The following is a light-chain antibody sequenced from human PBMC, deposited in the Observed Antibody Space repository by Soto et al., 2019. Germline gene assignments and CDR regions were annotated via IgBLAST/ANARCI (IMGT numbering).Light chain of an antibody. J-gene: IGLJ1*01. CDR2: EVS. Sequence: QSVLTQPPSASGSPGQSVTISCTGTSSDVGGYNFVSWYQQYPGKAPKLMIFEVSKRASGVPDRFSGSKSGNTASLTVSGLQAEDEAAYYCSSYAGGNISYVFGTGTKVTVL. CDR1: SSDVGGYNF. V-gene: IGLV2-8*01. CDR3: SSYAGGNISYV.